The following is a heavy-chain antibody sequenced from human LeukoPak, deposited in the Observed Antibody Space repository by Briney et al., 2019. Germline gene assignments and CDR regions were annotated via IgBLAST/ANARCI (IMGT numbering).Heavy chain of an antibody. V-gene: IGHV3-30*18. CDR3: AKDRCSGGTCYSDY. Sequence: GGSLRLSCAASGFTVSSNYMSWVRQAPGKGLEWVAVISDYGSNKYYADSVKGRFTISRDNSKNTLYLQMNSLRTEDTAVYYCAKDRCSGGTCYSDYWGQGTLVTVSS. D-gene: IGHD2-15*01. J-gene: IGHJ4*02. CDR2: ISDYGSNK. CDR1: GFTVSSNY.